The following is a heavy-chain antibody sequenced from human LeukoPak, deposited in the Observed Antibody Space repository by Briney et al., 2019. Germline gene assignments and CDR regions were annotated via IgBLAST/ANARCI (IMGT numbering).Heavy chain of an antibody. V-gene: IGHV3-7*03. Sequence: GGSLRLSCAASGFTFSSYWMSWVRQAPGKGLEWVANIKQDGSEKYYVDSVKGRFTISRDNAKNSLYLQMNSLRAEDTAVYYCARAYCGGGSCYFPDAFDIWGQGTMVTVSS. D-gene: IGHD2-15*01. CDR1: GFTFSSYW. J-gene: IGHJ3*02. CDR3: ARAYCGGGSCYFPDAFDI. CDR2: IKQDGSEK.